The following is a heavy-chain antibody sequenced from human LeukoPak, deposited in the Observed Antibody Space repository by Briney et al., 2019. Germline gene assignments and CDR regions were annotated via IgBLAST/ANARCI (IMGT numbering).Heavy chain of an antibody. CDR3: AKGGTRFSFDY. Sequence: PGGSLRLTCAVSGFSSSNYAMSWVRQAPGKGLEWVSSITSSGDDTFYAVSVKGRFTISRDNSKNTLYLQMNSLRAEDTAEYYCAKGGTRFSFDYWGQGTLVTVSS. J-gene: IGHJ4*02. D-gene: IGHD1-14*01. CDR2: ITSSGDDT. CDR1: GFSSSNYA. V-gene: IGHV3-23*01.